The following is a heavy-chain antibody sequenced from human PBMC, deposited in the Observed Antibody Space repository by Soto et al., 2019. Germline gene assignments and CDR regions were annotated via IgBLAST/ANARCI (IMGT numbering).Heavy chain of an antibody. CDR2: TNPSSGAT. D-gene: IGHD1-7*01. V-gene: IGHV1-2*02. J-gene: IGHJ6*01. CDR3: ASEAGTTGNYYYGMEV. CDR1: GYTFIGHY. Sequence: QVQLVQSGAEVKKPGASVKVSCKASGYTFIGHYLHWVRQAPGQGLEWLGWTNPSSGATNFAQKFKGRVTMTRDTSISTAYLELSRLRSDDTAVYYCASEAGTTGNYYYGMEVWGQGTTVTVSS.